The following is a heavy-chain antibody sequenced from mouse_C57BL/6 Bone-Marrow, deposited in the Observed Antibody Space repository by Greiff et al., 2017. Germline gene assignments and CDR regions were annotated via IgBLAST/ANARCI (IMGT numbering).Heavy chain of an antibody. CDR2: IDPEDGDT. CDR1: GFNIKDYH. V-gene: IGHV14-1*01. Sequence: EVPLQQSGAELVRPGASVKLSCTASGFNIKDYHMHWVKQRPDQGLERIGRIDPEDGDTEYAPKFQGKAPMTADTSSNTAYLQLSSLTSEDPAVYYCTYYYGGQGTTLTVSS. CDR3: TYYY. J-gene: IGHJ2*01.